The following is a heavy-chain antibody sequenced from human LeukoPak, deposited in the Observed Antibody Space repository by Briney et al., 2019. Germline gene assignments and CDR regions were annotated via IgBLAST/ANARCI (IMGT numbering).Heavy chain of an antibody. J-gene: IGHJ4*02. CDR2: ISAYNGNT. D-gene: IGHD6-13*01. Sequence: ASVKVSCKXSGYTFTSYGISWVRQAPGQGLEWMGWISAYNGNTNYAQKLQGRVTMTTDTSTSTAYMELRSLRSDDTAVYYCARVPEQQLVHDGYYFDYWGQGTLVTVSS. CDR1: GYTFTSYG. V-gene: IGHV1-18*01. CDR3: ARVPEQQLVHDGYYFDY.